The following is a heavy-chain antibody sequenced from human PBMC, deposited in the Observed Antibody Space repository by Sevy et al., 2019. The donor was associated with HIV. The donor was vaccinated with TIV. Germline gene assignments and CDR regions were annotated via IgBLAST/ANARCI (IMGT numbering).Heavy chain of an antibody. CDR3: ARGDYYGSLYYFDY. Sequence: GGSLRLSCAASGFTFSNYFINWVRQAPGKGLEGVSSISGGSSYIFYADSVKGRFTISRNNAKNSLYLHMNSLRAEDTAVYYCARGDYYGSLYYFDYWGPGTLVTVSS. CDR2: ISGGSSYI. CDR1: GFTFSNYF. V-gene: IGHV3-21*01. J-gene: IGHJ4*02. D-gene: IGHD3-10*01.